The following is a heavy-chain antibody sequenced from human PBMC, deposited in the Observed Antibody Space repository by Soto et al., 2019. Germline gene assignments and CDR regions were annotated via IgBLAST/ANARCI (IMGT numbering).Heavy chain of an antibody. D-gene: IGHD6-19*01. CDR1: GFTFSSYA. V-gene: IGHV3-23*01. CDR3: AKGASGWYLRDYYYGMDV. CDR2: ISGSGGST. Sequence: EVQLLESGGGLVQPGGSLRLSCAASGFTFSSYAMSWVRQAPGKGLEWVSAISGSGGSTYYADSVKGRFTISRDNSKNTLYLQMNSLRAEDTAVYYCAKGASGWYLRDYYYGMDVWGQGTTVTVSS. J-gene: IGHJ6*02.